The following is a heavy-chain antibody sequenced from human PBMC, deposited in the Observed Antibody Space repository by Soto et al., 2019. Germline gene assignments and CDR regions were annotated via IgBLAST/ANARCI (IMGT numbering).Heavy chain of an antibody. Sequence: SETLSLTCAIYGASFSDYSWSWIRQPPGKGLQWIGEINHTGSTNYSPSLKSRVTISQDTSKNQFFLRLRSVTAADAAVYYCARDPKTSGGQHWAFNYFDSWGQGTLVTVSS. CDR3: ARDPKTSGGQHWAFNYFDS. CDR2: INHTGST. CDR1: GASFSDYS. J-gene: IGHJ4*02. D-gene: IGHD7-27*01. V-gene: IGHV4-34*01.